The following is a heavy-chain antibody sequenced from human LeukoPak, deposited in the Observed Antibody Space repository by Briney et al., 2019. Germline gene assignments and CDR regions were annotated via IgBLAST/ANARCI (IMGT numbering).Heavy chain of an antibody. V-gene: IGHV3-7*01. CDR1: GFTFSSYW. CDR2: IKTDGSQI. D-gene: IGHD1-26*01. J-gene: IGHJ4*02. CDR3: ARDSIVGATLVDY. Sequence: GGSLRLSCVASGFTFSSYWMTWVRQAPGKGLEWVANIKTDGSQIYYVDSVKGRFTISRDNAKNSLYLQMNSLRAEDTAVYYCARDSIVGATLVDYWGQGTLVTVSS.